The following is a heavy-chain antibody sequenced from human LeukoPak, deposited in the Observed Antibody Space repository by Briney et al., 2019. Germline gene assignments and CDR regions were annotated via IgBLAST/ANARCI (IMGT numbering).Heavy chain of an antibody. CDR1: GGTFSSYA. J-gene: IGHJ6*02. CDR3: ASTNPNTHSSGWYPYGMDV. CDR2: IIPIFGTA. Sequence: ASVKVSCKASGGTFSSYAISWVRQAPGQGLEWMGGIIPIFGTANYAQKFQGRVTITADESTSTAYMELRSLRSDDTAVYYCASTNPNTHSSGWYPYGMDVWGQGTTVTVSS. D-gene: IGHD6-19*01. V-gene: IGHV1-69*13.